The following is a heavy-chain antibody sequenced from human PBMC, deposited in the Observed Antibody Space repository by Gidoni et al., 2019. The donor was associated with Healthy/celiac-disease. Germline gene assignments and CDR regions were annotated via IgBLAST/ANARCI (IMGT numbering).Heavy chain of an antibody. CDR3: ASWIVVVVAATPSWFDP. D-gene: IGHD2-15*01. CDR1: GGSISSSSYY. J-gene: IGHJ5*02. CDR2: IYYSGSP. V-gene: IGHV4-39*07. Sequence: QLQLQESGPGLVKPSETLSLTCTVSGGSISSSSYYWGWIRQPPGKGLEWIGSIYYSGSPYYNPSLKSRVTISVDTSKNQFSLKLSSVTAADTAVYYCASWIVVVVAATPSWFDPWGQGTLVTVSS.